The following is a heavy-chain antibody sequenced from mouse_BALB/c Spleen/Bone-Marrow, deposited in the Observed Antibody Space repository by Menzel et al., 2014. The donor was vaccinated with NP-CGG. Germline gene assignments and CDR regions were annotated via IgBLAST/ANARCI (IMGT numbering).Heavy chain of an antibody. V-gene: IGHV5-17*02. D-gene: IGHD4-1*01. CDR1: TFSSFG. CDR2: IISFSSTI. J-gene: IGHJ2*01. CDR3: TRGGNWDEFGY. Sequence: TFSSFGMYWPRQSPEKGLELAAYIISFSSTIFYSDKVKSRFTVYRDDPKNALLLQMTRLRSEGTTMYYCTRGGNWDEFGYRAQATNLTVSS.